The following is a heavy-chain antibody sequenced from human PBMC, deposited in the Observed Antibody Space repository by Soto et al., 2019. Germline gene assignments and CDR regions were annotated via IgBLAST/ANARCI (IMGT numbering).Heavy chain of an antibody. D-gene: IGHD6-19*01. CDR2: ISGSSGCI. V-gene: IGHV3-21*04. Sequence: GGSLRLSCAASGFTFGSDSMDWVRQAPGKGLEWVSSISGSSGCIYYTDSVKGRFTVSRDDSKNTLYLQMNSLRVDDTAVYYCAKDAVAGNGAWDYFDPWGQGTLVTVSS. J-gene: IGHJ5*02. CDR3: AKDAVAGNGAWDYFDP. CDR1: GFTFGSDS.